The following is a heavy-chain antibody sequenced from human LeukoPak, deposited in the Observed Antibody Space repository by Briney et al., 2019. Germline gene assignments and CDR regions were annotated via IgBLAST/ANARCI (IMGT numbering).Heavy chain of an antibody. J-gene: IGHJ6*02. D-gene: IGHD1-26*01. Sequence: GGSLRLSCVASGFTFSNYNMNWVRQSPGKGLEWLSYISGSATTVYSADSVKGRFIISRDNAKNSLYLQMNSLRAEDTAIYFCARDLISGATKSYYGMDVWGRGTTVTVSS. CDR3: ARDLISGATKSYYGMDV. CDR2: ISGSATTV. V-gene: IGHV3-48*01. CDR1: GFTFSNYN.